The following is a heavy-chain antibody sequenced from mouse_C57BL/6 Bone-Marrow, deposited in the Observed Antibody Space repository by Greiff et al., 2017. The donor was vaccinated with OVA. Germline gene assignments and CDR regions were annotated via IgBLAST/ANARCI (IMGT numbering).Heavy chain of an antibody. D-gene: IGHD3-3*01. CDR3: ARHGDSLDY. J-gene: IGHJ2*01. Sequence: DVMLVESGGGLVQPGGSLKLSCAASGFTFSDYYMYWVRQTPEKRLEWVAYISNGGGSTYYPDTVKGRFTISRDNAKNTLYLQMSRLKSEDTAMYYCARHGDSLDYWGQGTTLTVSS. CDR2: ISNGGGST. CDR1: GFTFSDYY. V-gene: IGHV5-12*01.